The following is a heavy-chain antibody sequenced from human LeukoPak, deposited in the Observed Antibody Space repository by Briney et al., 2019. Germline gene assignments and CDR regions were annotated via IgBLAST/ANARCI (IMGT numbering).Heavy chain of an antibody. J-gene: IGHJ4*02. CDR2: INPSGGST. CDR3: ARATYYYDSSDYYSEYYFDY. CDR1: GYTFTSYY. V-gene: IGHV1-46*01. D-gene: IGHD3-22*01. Sequence: GASVKVSCKASGYTFTSYYMHWVRQAPGQGLEWMGIINPSGGSTSYAQKFQGRVTMTRDMSTSTVYMELSSLRSEDTAVYYCARATYYYDSSDYYSEYYFDYWGQGTLVTVSS.